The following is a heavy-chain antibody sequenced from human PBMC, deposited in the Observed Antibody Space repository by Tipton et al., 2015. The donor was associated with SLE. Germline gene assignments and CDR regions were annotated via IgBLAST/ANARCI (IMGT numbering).Heavy chain of an antibody. CDR2: ISGSGDSA. V-gene: IGHV3-23*01. CDR3: AKGPPVNGPF. J-gene: IGHJ4*02. CDR1: GFTLSRYT. Sequence: SLRLSCAASGFTLSRYTMSWVRQAPGKGPECVSGISGSGDSADYADSVKGRFVIFRDNSKNTLYLQMNSLRVEDTGVYYCAKGPPVNGPFGGRGTVVTVSS. D-gene: IGHD2-8*01.